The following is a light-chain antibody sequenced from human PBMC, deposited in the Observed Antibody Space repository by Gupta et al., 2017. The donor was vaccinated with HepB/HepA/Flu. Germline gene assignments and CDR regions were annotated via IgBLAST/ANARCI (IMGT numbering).Light chain of an antibody. V-gene: IGKV1-5*03. CDR2: KAS. J-gene: IGKJ1*01. Sequence: DIQITQSPSTLSASVGDRVTITCRASQSISNWLAWYQQKPGKAPKLLIYKASSLESGVPSRFSGSGSGTEFTLTISSLQPDDFATYYCQQYNTNSETFGQGTRVEI. CDR1: QSISNW. CDR3: QQYNTNSET.